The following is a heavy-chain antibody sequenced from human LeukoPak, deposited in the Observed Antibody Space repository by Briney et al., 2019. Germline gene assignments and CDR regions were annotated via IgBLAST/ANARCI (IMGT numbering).Heavy chain of an antibody. V-gene: IGHV3-23*01. J-gene: IGHJ4*02. CDR1: GFTFSSYA. CDR2: ISGSGGST. CDR3: ARDGGDCSGDSCYVGY. Sequence: GGSLRLSCAASGFTFSSYAMSWVRQAPGKGLEWVSAISGSGGSTYYADSVKGRFTISRDNSKNTLYLQMNSLRAEDTALYYCARDGGDCSGDSCYVGYWGQGTLVTVSS. D-gene: IGHD2-15*01.